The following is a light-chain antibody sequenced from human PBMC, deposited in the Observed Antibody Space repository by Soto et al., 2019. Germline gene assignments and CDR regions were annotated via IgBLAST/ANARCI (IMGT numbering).Light chain of an antibody. V-gene: IGKV3-15*01. CDR2: GAS. CDR1: QSVSSN. J-gene: IGKJ1*01. CDR3: QQYTYWPPR. Sequence: EIVMTQSPATLSVSPGERATLFCRASQSVSSNLAWYQQKPGQAPRLLIYGASARATDIPARFSGSGSGTDFTLTISSLQPEDFAVYYCQQYTYWPPRFGQGTKVGIK.